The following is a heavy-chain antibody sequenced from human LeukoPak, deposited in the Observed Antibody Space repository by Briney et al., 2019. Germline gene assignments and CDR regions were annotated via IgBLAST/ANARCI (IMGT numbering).Heavy chain of an antibody. CDR3: AGGALDD. CDR2: IDPSDSHA. D-gene: IGHD3-16*01. J-gene: IGHJ4*02. CDR1: GYPFTTYL. Sequence: GESLKISCQASGYPFTTYLINWVRQMPGKGLEWMGRIDPSDSHANYNPSFQGHVTISADKSINTAYLQWSSLKASDTAIYYCAGGALDDWGQGTLVTVSS. V-gene: IGHV5-10-1*01.